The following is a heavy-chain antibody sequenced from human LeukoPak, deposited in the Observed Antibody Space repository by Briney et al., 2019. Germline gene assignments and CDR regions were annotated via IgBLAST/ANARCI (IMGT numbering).Heavy chain of an antibody. V-gene: IGHV3-21*04. J-gene: IGHJ5*02. D-gene: IGHD6-6*01. Sequence: GGSLRLSCAASGFTFSSYSMNWVRQAPGKGLEWVSSISSSSSYIYYADSVKGRFTISRDNAKNSLYLQMNSLRAEDTAVYYCARQRIAARPEKGGWFDPWGQGTLVTVSS. CDR1: GFTFSSYS. CDR3: ARQRIAARPEKGGWFDP. CDR2: ISSSSSYI.